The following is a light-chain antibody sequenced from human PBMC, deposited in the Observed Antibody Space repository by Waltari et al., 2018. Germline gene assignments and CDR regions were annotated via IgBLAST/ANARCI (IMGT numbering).Light chain of an antibody. J-gene: IGLJ1*01. V-gene: IGLV1-40*01. CDR1: SANIGAGSD. CDR2: DNY. Sequence: QSVLTQPPSVSGAPGQRVTISCPGSSANIGAGSDAPWYQHLPRTAPKLLIYDNYNRPSGVADRFSASKSGTSASLAITGLQAEDEADYYCQSYDSLSDSYVFGTGTKVTVL. CDR3: QSYDSLSDSYV.